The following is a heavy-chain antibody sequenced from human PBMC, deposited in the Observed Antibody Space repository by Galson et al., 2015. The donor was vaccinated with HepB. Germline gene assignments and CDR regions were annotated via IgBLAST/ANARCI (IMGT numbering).Heavy chain of an antibody. CDR1: GFTFSKYW. D-gene: IGHD3-9*01. J-gene: IGHJ2*01. CDR2: ISEDGSEK. CDR3: ARAPVDLDDSLSGFDY. Sequence: SLRLSCAPSGFTFSKYWMTWVRQAPGKGLEWVGNISEDGSEKFYGDSVKGRFTISRDNAEKSLFLQMNSLRSEDTAVYYCARAPVDLDDSLSGFDYWGRGTLVTVSS. V-gene: IGHV3-7*03.